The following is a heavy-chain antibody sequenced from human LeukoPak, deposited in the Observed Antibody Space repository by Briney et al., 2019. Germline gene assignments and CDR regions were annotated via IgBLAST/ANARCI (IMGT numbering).Heavy chain of an antibody. V-gene: IGHV4-59*01. D-gene: IGHD3-16*01. CDR1: GGSISSYF. J-gene: IGHJ3*02. CDR3: ARVLDLSKRGLDAFDI. CDR2: VYYSGST. Sequence: PSETLSLTCAVSGGSISSYFWSWIRQPPGKALEWIGYVYYSGSTNYNPSLKSRVTISVDTSKKQFSLKLSSATAADTAVYYCARVLDLSKRGLDAFDIWGQGTMVTVSS.